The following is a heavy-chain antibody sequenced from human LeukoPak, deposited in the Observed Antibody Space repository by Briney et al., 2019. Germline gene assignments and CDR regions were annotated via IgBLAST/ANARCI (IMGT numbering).Heavy chain of an antibody. CDR2: ITGSGDST. V-gene: IGHV3-23*01. J-gene: IGHJ4*01. D-gene: IGHD6-6*01. Sequence: PGGSLRLSCAASVFTFSSNAMNWVRQAPWNGREWVSGITGSGDSTYYADSVKGRFTISRDNSKNTVYLQMNSLRVEDTAVYHCGKERYGSSSVVDYWGHGTLVTVSS. CDR3: GKERYGSSSVVDY. CDR1: VFTFSSNA.